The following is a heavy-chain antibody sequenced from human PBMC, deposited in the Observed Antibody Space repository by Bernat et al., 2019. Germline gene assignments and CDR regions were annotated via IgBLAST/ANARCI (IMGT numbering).Heavy chain of an antibody. CDR1: GFTFSSYG. CDR2: ISYDGSNK. Sequence: VQLVESGGGLVQPGGSLRLSCSASGFTFSSYGMHWVRQAPGKGLEWVEVISYDGSNKYYAESVKGRFTISRDNSKNTLYLQMNSLRAEDTAVYYCAKGDTAMAKYYYYYYGMDVWGQGTTVTVSS. J-gene: IGHJ6*02. V-gene: IGHV3-30*18. D-gene: IGHD5-18*01. CDR3: AKGDTAMAKYYYYYYGMDV.